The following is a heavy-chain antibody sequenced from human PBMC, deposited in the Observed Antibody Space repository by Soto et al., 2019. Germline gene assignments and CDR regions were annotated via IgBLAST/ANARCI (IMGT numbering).Heavy chain of an antibody. Sequence: GGSLRLSCAASGFTFNSYGMHWVRKAPGKGLEWVAVIWYDGSNKYYADSVKGRFTISRDNSKNTLYLQMNSLRAEDTAVYYCAREGEDIVVVPAASMYYYMDVWGKGTMVTVSS. J-gene: IGHJ6*03. CDR3: AREGEDIVVVPAASMYYYMDV. V-gene: IGHV3-33*01. D-gene: IGHD2-2*01. CDR2: IWYDGSNK. CDR1: GFTFNSYG.